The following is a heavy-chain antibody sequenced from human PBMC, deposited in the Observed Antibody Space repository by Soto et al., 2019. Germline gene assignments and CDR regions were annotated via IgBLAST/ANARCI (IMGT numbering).Heavy chain of an antibody. CDR2: ITSSGTTV. Sequence: EVHLVESGGGLVQPGGSLRLSCAASGFTFSSYSLNWVRQAPGKGLEWVSYITSSGTTVYYADSGRGRFTISRDNAKNSLYLQMNSLRDDDTAVDYFARGSSNWAYYFDFWGQGTLVTVSS. CDR1: GFTFSSYS. D-gene: IGHD6-13*01. CDR3: ARGSSNWAYYFDF. J-gene: IGHJ4*02. V-gene: IGHV3-48*02.